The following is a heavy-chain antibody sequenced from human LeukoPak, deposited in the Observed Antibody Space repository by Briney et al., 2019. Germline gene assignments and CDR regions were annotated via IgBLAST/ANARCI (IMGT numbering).Heavy chain of an antibody. Sequence: PGGSLRISCAASGFTFSGSAMHWVRQASGKGLWWVGRIRSKANSYATAYAASVKGRFTISRDDSKNTAYLQMNSLKTGDTAVYYCTVLGWNTGGDYWGQGTLVTVSS. V-gene: IGHV3-73*01. J-gene: IGHJ4*02. D-gene: IGHD1/OR15-1a*01. CDR3: TVLGWNTGGDY. CDR1: GFTFSGSA. CDR2: IRSKANSYAT.